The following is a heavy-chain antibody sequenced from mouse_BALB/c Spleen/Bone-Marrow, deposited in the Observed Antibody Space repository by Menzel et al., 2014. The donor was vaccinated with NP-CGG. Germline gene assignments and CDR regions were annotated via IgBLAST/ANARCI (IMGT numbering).Heavy chain of an antibody. J-gene: IGHJ2*01. CDR3: ARLGGYGPYFDY. V-gene: IGHV3-8*02. CDR1: GDSITSGY. CDR2: ISYSGST. D-gene: IGHD1-1*02. Sequence: VQLKQSGPSLVKPSQTLSLTCSVTGDSITSGYWNWIRKFPGNKLEYMGYISYSGSTYFNPSLKSRISITRDTSKNQYYLQLNSVTTEDTATYYCARLGGYGPYFDYWGQGTTLTVSS.